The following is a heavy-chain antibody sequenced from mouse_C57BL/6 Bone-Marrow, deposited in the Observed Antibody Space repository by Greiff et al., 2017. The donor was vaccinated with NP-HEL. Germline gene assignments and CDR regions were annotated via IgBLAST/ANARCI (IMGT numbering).Heavy chain of an antibody. V-gene: IGHV1-52*01. CDR1: GYTFTSYW. CDR2: IDPSDSET. Sequence: QVQLQQSGAELVRPGSSVKLSCKASGYTFTSYWMHWVKQRPIQGLEWIGNIDPSDSETHYTQKFKDKATLTVDKSSSTAYMQLSSLTSEDSAVYYCARSPFAYWGQGTLVTVSA. J-gene: IGHJ3*01. CDR3: ARSPFAY.